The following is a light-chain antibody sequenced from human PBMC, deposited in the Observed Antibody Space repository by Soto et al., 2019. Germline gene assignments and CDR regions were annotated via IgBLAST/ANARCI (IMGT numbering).Light chain of an antibody. J-gene: IGKJ5*01. V-gene: IGKV3D-15*01. Sequence: PGERATLTCRASQSVSSFLAWYQQKPGQAPRLLIYGASIRATGIPARFSGSGSGTDFTLTISSLQSEDFAVYYCQQYNSWPPITFGQGTRLEIK. CDR2: GAS. CDR1: QSVSSF. CDR3: QQYNSWPPIT.